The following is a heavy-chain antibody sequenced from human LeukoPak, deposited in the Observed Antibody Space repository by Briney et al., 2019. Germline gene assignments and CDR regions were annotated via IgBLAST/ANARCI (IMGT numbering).Heavy chain of an antibody. J-gene: IGHJ3*02. Sequence: ASVKVSCKASGYTFSTYGISWVRQAPGQGLEWMGWISVYNGYTNYAQKVQGRVAMTTDTSTTTAYMELRSLRSDDTAVYYCARPHNYDSSGYQDDAFDIWGQGTMVTVPS. CDR3: ARPHNYDSSGYQDDAFDI. CDR2: ISVYNGYT. V-gene: IGHV1-18*01. D-gene: IGHD3-22*01. CDR1: GYTFSTYG.